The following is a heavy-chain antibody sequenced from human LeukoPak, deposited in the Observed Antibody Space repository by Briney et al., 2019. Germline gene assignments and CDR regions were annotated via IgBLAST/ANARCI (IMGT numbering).Heavy chain of an antibody. CDR3: ARIPNLYSSSWYWFDP. Sequence: PSQTLSLTCTVSGGSISSGGYYWSWIRQHPGKGLEWIGYIYYSGSTNYNPSLKSRVTISVDTSKNQFSLKLSSVTAADTAVYYCARIPNLYSSSWYWFDPWGQGTLVTVSS. CDR1: GGSISSGGYY. D-gene: IGHD6-13*01. V-gene: IGHV4-61*08. J-gene: IGHJ5*02. CDR2: IYYSGST.